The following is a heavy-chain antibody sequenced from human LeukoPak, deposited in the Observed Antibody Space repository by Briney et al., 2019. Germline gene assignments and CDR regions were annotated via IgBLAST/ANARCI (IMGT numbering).Heavy chain of an antibody. V-gene: IGHV3-74*01. CDR1: GFTFSSYW. Sequence: GGSLRLSCAASGFTFSSYWMHWVRQAPGKGLVWVSRINSDGSSTSYADSVKGRFTISRDNAKNTLYVQMNSLRVEDTAVYYCVKDRDGGNFYFDYWGQGVLVTVSS. D-gene: IGHD4-23*01. J-gene: IGHJ4*02. CDR2: INSDGSST. CDR3: VKDRDGGNFYFDY.